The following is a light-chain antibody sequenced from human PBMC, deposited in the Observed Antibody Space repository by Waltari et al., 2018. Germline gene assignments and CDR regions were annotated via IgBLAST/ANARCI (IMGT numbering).Light chain of an antibody. CDR3: QQYNNWGA. J-gene: IGKJ1*01. CDR1: QSVSSN. Sequence: IVMTQSPPTLSVSPGDRVTLACRASQSVSSNLAWYQQRPGQAPRLLIYGISNRATGVPARFSGSGSGTDFTLTISSLQSEDFAVYYCQQYNNWGAFGQGTKVEMK. V-gene: IGKV3-15*01. CDR2: GIS.